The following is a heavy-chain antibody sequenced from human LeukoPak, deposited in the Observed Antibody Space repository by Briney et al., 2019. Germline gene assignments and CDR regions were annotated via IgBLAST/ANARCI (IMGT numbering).Heavy chain of an antibody. V-gene: IGHV3-21*01. Sequence: GGSLRLSCAASGFTVSSNYMTWVRQAPGQGLDWVSAISGNTGATYYADSVKGRFTISRDNAKTSLYLQINSLRAEDTAVYYCARDSYWLGGTIGAFDIWGQGTMVTVSS. J-gene: IGHJ3*02. CDR2: ISGNTGAT. CDR3: ARDSYWLGGTIGAFDI. CDR1: GFTVSSNY. D-gene: IGHD3-10*01.